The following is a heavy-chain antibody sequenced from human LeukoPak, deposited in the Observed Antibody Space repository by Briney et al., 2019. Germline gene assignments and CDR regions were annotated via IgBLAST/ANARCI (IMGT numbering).Heavy chain of an antibody. J-gene: IGHJ4*02. V-gene: IGHV4-59*01. CDR3: ARIVAAAGPYFDY. Sequence: PSETLSLTCTVSGGSINSYYWSWIRQPPGEGLEWIGYIYYSGSTNYNPSLKSRVTISVDTSKNQFSLKLSSVTAADTAVYYCARIVAAAGPYFDYWGQGTLVTVSS. D-gene: IGHD6-13*01. CDR1: GGSINSYY. CDR2: IYYSGST.